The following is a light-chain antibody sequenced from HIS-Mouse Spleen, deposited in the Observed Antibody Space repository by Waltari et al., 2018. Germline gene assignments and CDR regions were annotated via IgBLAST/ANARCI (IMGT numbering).Light chain of an antibody. CDR1: ALPKKY. J-gene: IGLJ2*01. Sequence: SYELTQPPSVSVSPGQTARITCSGDALPKKYAYWYQQKSGQAPVLDIYEDSKRPSGIPERFSGSSSGTMATLTISGAQVEDEADYYYYSTDSSGNHRVFGGGTKLTVL. CDR2: EDS. V-gene: IGLV3-10*01. CDR3: YSTDSSGNHRV.